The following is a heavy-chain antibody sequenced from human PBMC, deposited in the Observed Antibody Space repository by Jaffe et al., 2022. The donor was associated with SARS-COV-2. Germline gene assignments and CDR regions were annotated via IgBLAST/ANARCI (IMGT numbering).Heavy chain of an antibody. CDR3: AMGVWNWFDP. J-gene: IGHJ5*02. D-gene: IGHD1-26*01. CDR2: FDPDDNEP. CDR1: GYTLVELS. V-gene: IGHV1-24*01. Sequence: QVHLVQSGAEVRKPGASAKVSCSVSGYTLVELSMHWVRQVPGSGLEWVGGFDPDDNEPLYAQKFRGRVTITADSSATAFSMELRSLTSDDTAIYYCAMGVWNWFDPWGQGTLVTVSS.